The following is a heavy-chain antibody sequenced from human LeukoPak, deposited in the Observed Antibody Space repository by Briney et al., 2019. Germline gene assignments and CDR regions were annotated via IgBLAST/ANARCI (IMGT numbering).Heavy chain of an antibody. CDR2: INPDATDG. Sequence: GGSLGLSCAVSGLTFSNFWMSWVRQAPGKGLEWVANINPDATDGSYLGSVRGRFIISRDNAKNSHHLQMNSLRAEDTAIYYCARHQNWAWDFWGQGTLVTVSS. CDR1: GLTFSNFW. D-gene: IGHD7-27*01. V-gene: IGHV3-7*01. J-gene: IGHJ4*02. CDR3: ARHQNWAWDF.